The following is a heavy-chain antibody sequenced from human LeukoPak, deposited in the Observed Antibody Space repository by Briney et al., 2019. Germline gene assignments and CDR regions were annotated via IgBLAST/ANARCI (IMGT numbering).Heavy chain of an antibody. D-gene: IGHD2-15*01. Sequence: GRSLRLSCAASGFTFSSYAMHWVRQAPGKGLEWVAVISYDGSNKYYADSVKGRFTISRDNSKNTLYPQMNSLRAEDTAVYYRAREHIVVVVAATSLGFDYWGQGTLVTVSS. CDR3: AREHIVVVVAATSLGFDY. CDR1: GFTFSSYA. V-gene: IGHV3-30*04. J-gene: IGHJ4*02. CDR2: ISYDGSNK.